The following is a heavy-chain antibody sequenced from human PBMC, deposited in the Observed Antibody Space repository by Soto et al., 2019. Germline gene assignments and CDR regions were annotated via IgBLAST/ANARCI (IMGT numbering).Heavy chain of an antibody. Sequence: QVHLVESGGGVVQPGNSLRLSCSASGFTLSSYGMHWVRQAPGKGLEWVAVLSYDEVNKNYVDSVKGRFTISRNNSNNTLYLQMNSLRAEDAAVYFCARMRAYAFDYWGQGTLVTVSS. J-gene: IGHJ4*02. CDR3: ARMRAYAFDY. V-gene: IGHV3-30*03. CDR2: LSYDEVNK. D-gene: IGHD4-17*01. CDR1: GFTLSSYG.